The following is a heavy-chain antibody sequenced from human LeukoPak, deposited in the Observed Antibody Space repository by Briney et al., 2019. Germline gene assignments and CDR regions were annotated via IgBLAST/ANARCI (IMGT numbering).Heavy chain of an antibody. CDR1: GGTFSSYA. CDR2: IIPIFGTV. Sequence: SVKGSCKASGGTFSSYAISWVRQAPGQGLEWMGGIIPIFGTVNYAQKFQGRVTITADKSTSTAYMELSSLRSEDTAVYYCARGPPYYYDSSGWSPYYFDYWGQGTLVTVSS. D-gene: IGHD3-22*01. CDR3: ARGPPYYYDSSGWSPYYFDY. J-gene: IGHJ4*02. V-gene: IGHV1-69*06.